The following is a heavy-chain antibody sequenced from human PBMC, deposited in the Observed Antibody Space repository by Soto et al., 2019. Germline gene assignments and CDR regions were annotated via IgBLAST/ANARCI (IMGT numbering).Heavy chain of an antibody. J-gene: IGHJ4*02. D-gene: IGHD3-22*01. V-gene: IGHV3-7*01. CDR3: ARALGYYYDSSGYFVFDY. Sequence: PGGSLRLSCAASGFTFSSYWMSWVRQAPGKGLEWVANIKQDGSEKYYVDSAKGRFTISRDNAKNSLYLQMNSLRAEDTAVYYCARALGYYYDSSGYFVFDYWGQGTLVTVSS. CDR2: IKQDGSEK. CDR1: GFTFSSYW.